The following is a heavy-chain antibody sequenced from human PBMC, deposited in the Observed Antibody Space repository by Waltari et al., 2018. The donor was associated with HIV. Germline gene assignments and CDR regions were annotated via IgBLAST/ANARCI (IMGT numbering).Heavy chain of an antibody. CDR1: GFTFRNFA. J-gene: IGHJ4*02. CDR2: FGAEGAEI. Sequence: QVQLVESGGGVVQPGTSLTLSCAVSGFTFRNFAIHWVRQSTGKGLDCCAVFGAEGAEISYSDAVKGRFTVSKDSSQKTLYLHLTSLRAEDTALYYWARGYSSSRWIPLYHWGRGTLVTVSS. CDR3: ARGYSSSRWIPLYH. D-gene: IGHD6-6*01. V-gene: IGHV3-33*01.